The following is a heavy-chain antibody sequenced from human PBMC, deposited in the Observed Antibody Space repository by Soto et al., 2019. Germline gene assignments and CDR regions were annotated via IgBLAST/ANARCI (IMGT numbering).Heavy chain of an antibody. D-gene: IGHD5-12*01. Sequence: GGSLRLSCAASGFTFSNAWMSWVRQAPGKGLEWVGRIKSKTDGGTTDYAAPVKGRFTISRDDSKNTLYLQMNSLKTEDTAVYYCTTVEDGIYSGYDFDYWGQGTLVTVSS. CDR3: TTVEDGIYSGYDFDY. V-gene: IGHV3-15*01. J-gene: IGHJ4*02. CDR1: GFTFSNAW. CDR2: IKSKTDGGTT.